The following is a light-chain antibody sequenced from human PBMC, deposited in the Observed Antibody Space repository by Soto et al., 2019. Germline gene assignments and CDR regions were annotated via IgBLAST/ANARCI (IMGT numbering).Light chain of an antibody. CDR2: GAS. V-gene: IGKV3-20*01. Sequence: EIVLTQSPGTLSLSPGERATLSCRASQSVSSSYLGWYQQKPGQSPRLLIYGASSRATGIPDRFSGSGSGTDFTLTISRLEPEDFAMYYCQQYSSSPTWTFGQGTKVEIK. CDR3: QQYSSSPTWT. J-gene: IGKJ1*01. CDR1: QSVSSSY.